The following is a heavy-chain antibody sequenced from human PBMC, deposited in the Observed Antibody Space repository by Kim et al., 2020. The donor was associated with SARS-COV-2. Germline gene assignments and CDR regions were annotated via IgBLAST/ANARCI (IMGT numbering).Heavy chain of an antibody. D-gene: IGHD6-19*01. CDR3: ALRPGIAVAGLDF. CDR2: INTGNGDT. V-gene: IGHV1-3*04. CDR1: GYTFTSSA. J-gene: IGHJ4*02. Sequence: ASVKVSCKTSGYTFTSSAMHWVRQAPGQRFEWMGWINTGNGDTKYSQKFQDRVTISRDTSASTGYMELSSLRSEDTAVYHCALRPGIAVAGLDFWGPGTLVTVSS.